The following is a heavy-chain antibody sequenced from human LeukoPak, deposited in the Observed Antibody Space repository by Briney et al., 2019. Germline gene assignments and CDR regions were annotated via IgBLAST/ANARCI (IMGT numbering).Heavy chain of an antibody. Sequence: ASVKVSCKASGYTFTIYSISWVRQAPGQGLESMGWISAYNGNTNYAQKFQGRVTMTTDTSTSTAYMELRSLRSDDTAVYYCARAGYSYGYLGYFDYWGQGTLVTASS. CDR3: ARAGYSYGYLGYFDY. V-gene: IGHV1-18*01. CDR2: ISAYNGNT. J-gene: IGHJ4*02. D-gene: IGHD5-18*01. CDR1: GYTFTIYS.